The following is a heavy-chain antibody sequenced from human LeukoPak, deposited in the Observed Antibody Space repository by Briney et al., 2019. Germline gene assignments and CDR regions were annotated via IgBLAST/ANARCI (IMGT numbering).Heavy chain of an antibody. CDR2: ISSSSSYT. D-gene: IGHD3-22*01. J-gene: IGHJ4*02. Sequence: GGSLRLSCAASGFTSSDYHMSWIRQAPGKXLEWVSYISSSSSYTNYADPVKGRFTISRDNDKNSLYLQMNSLRDEDTAVYYCARTYETSGYYTPLLGYWGQGTLVTVSS. CDR1: GFTSSDYH. V-gene: IGHV3-11*06. CDR3: ARTYETSGYYTPLLGY.